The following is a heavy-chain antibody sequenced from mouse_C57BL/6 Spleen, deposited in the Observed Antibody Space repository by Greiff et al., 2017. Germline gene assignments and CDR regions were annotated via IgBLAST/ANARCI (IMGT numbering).Heavy chain of an antibody. CDR3: ARKSTVVATDYFDY. Sequence: VKLKESGPGLVAPSQSLSITCTVSGFSLTSYAISWVRQPPGKGLEWLGVIWTGGGTNYNSALKSRLSISKDNSKSQVFLKMNSLQTDDTARYYCARKSTVVATDYFDYWGQGTTLTVSS. D-gene: IGHD1-1*01. CDR1: GFSLTSYA. V-gene: IGHV2-9-1*01. J-gene: IGHJ2*01. CDR2: IWTGGGT.